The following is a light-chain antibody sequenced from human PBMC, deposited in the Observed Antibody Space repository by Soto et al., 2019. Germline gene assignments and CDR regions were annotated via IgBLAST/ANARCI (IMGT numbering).Light chain of an antibody. CDR2: EVS. CDR3: RLYTTASTYV. Sequence: QSALAQPASVSGSPGQSITISCTGTSSDVGSYNYVSWYQLHPGKAPKLMIYEVSNRPSGIPDRFSGSKSGNTASLTISGLQPEDEAEYYCRLYTTASTYVFGTGTKGIVL. V-gene: IGLV2-14*01. J-gene: IGLJ1*01. CDR1: SSDVGSYNY.